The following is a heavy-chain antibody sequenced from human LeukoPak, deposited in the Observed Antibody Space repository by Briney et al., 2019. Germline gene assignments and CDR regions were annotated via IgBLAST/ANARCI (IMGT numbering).Heavy chain of an antibody. CDR2: IYYSGST. CDR3: ARDNLRYFDPHYMDV. J-gene: IGHJ6*03. V-gene: IGHV4-39*07. Sequence: PSETLSLTCTVSGGSISSSSYYWGWIRQPPGKGLERIGSIYYSGSTYYNPSLKSRVTISVDTSKNQFSLKLSSVTAADTAVYYCARDNLRYFDPHYMDVWGKGTTVTVSS. D-gene: IGHD3-9*01. CDR1: GGSISSSSYY.